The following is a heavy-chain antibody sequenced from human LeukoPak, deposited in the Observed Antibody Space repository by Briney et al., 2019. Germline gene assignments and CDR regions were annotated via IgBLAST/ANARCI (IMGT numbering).Heavy chain of an antibody. J-gene: IGHJ5*02. V-gene: IGHV3-7*01. Sequence: PGGSLRLSCAASGFTFSSYWMSWVRQAPGKGLEWVANINQDGSEKYYVDSVKGRFTISRDNAKNSLYLQMNSLRAEDTAVYYCAREGCSGGSCYHNWFDPWGQGTLVTASS. D-gene: IGHD2-15*01. CDR1: GFTFSSYW. CDR3: AREGCSGGSCYHNWFDP. CDR2: INQDGSEK.